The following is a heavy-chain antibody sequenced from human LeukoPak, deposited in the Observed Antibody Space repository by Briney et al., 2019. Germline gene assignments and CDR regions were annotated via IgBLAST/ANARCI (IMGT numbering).Heavy chain of an antibody. J-gene: IGHJ4*02. D-gene: IGHD2-21*01. V-gene: IGHV1-69*04. CDR1: GGTFSTYA. CDR3: ARDLWQQQTPLFDY. CDR2: IIPGLDIE. Sequence: SVKVSCKTSGGTFSTYAISWVRQAPGQGLEWMGRIIPGLDIEGSAQKFQGRVTITPDKSTNTAYMELSNLTSKDTAVYYCARDLWQQQTPLFDYWGQGTLVTVSP.